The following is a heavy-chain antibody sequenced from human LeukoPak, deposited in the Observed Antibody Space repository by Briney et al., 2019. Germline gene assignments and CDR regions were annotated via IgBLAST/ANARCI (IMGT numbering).Heavy chain of an antibody. D-gene: IGHD3-16*01. Sequence: GGSLRLSCAASGFTFSRYDMHWVRQVIGKGLEWVSVIGTSGDTYYAGSVKGRFTISRDNSKNTLYVQMTSLRAEDTAVYYCARSNNGGWGYCDYWGQGSLVTVSS. V-gene: IGHV3-13*04. J-gene: IGHJ4*02. CDR3: ARSNNGGWGYCDY. CDR1: GFTFSRYD. CDR2: IGTSGDT.